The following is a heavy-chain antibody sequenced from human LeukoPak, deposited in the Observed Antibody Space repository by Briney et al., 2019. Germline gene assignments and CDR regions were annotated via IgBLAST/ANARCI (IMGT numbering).Heavy chain of an antibody. Sequence: PSETLSLTCTVSGGSITSRNHCWGWIRQPPGKGLEWIGEVNLQGSTNYNPSLMRRVAISVDTSANHVSLQLTSVTAADTAVYYCAREGGPYRPLDYSGQGTLVTVSS. CDR3: AREGGPYRPLDY. V-gene: IGHV4-39*07. CDR1: GGSITSRNHC. CDR2: VNLQGST. J-gene: IGHJ4*02.